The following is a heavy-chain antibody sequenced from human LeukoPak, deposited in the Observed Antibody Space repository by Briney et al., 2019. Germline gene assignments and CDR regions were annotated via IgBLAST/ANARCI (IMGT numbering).Heavy chain of an antibody. D-gene: IGHD2-2*01. CDR3: AKGRLGYCSSTSCYVSDY. V-gene: IGHV3-21*04. CDR1: GVTFSSYS. Sequence: GGSLRLSCAASGVTFSSYSMNWVRQAPGKGLEWVSSISSSSSYIYYADSVKGRFTISRDNAKNSLYLQMNSLRAEDTAVYYCAKGRLGYCSSTSCYVSDYWGQGILVTVSS. J-gene: IGHJ4*02. CDR2: ISSSSSYI.